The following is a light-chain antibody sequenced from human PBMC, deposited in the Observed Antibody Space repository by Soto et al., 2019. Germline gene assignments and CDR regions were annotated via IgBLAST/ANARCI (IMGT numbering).Light chain of an antibody. CDR1: QSVSSN. V-gene: IGKV3-15*01. J-gene: IGKJ1*01. Sequence: EIVMTQSPATLSVSPGERATLSCRASQSVSSNLAWYQQKPGQAPRLLIYGASTRATGIPARFSGSGSGTEFTLTISSLQSEDFAVYYCQQYSNWPRTFGQGTRWISN. CDR2: GAS. CDR3: QQYSNWPRT.